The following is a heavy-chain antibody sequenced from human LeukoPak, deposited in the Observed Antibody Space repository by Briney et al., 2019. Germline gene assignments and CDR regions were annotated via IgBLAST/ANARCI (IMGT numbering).Heavy chain of an antibody. CDR3: ARDLGIRGVITRDY. J-gene: IGHJ4*02. V-gene: IGHV1-18*01. D-gene: IGHD3-10*01. Sequence: ASVKVSCKASGYTFTSYGISWVRQAPGQGLEWMGWISAYNGNTNYAQKLQGRVTMTTDTSTSTANMELRSLRSDDTAVYYCARDLGIRGVITRDYWGQGTLVTVSS. CDR2: ISAYNGNT. CDR1: GYTFTSYG.